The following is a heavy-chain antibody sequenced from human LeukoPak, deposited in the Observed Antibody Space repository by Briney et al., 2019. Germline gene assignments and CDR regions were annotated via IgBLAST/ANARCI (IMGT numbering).Heavy chain of an antibody. CDR2: IYSSGRT. CDR1: YGSINSYY. V-gene: IGHV4-59*13. J-gene: IGHJ4*02. Sequence: SETLSLTCSVPYGSINSYYWNWIRQPPGKGLEWIGYIYSSGRTTYNPSLKGRVTMSVDTSKNQHYLKLTSVTAADTAVYYCAGDYSSGSYRFDFWGRGSLVTVSS. D-gene: IGHD3-10*01. CDR3: AGDYSSGSYRFDF.